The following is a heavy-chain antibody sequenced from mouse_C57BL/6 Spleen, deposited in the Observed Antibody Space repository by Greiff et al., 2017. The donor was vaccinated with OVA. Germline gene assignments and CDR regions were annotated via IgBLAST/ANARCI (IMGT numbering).Heavy chain of an antibody. Sequence: QVQLQQPGAELVKPGASVKLSCKASGYTFTSYWMHWVKQRPGQGLEWIGMIHPNSGSTNYNEKFKSKATLTVDKSSRTAYMQLSSLTSEDSAVYYCARPYYSNQDYAMDYWGQGTSVTVSS. V-gene: IGHV1-64*01. J-gene: IGHJ4*01. D-gene: IGHD2-5*01. CDR3: ARPYYSNQDYAMDY. CDR1: GYTFTSYW. CDR2: IHPNSGST.